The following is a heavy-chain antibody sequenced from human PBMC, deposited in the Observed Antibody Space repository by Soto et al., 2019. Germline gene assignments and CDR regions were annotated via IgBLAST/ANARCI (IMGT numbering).Heavy chain of an antibody. CDR1: GFTFSSYG. J-gene: IGHJ6*02. CDR2: ISYDGSNK. CDR3: AKTRRPTPNYDFWSGYYTGENYYYGMDV. D-gene: IGHD3-3*01. Sequence: GGSLRLSCAASGFTFSSYGMHWVRQAPGKGLEWVAVISYDGSNKYYADSVKGRFTISRDNSKNTLYLQMNSLRAEDTAVYYCAKTRRPTPNYDFWSGYYTGENYYYGMDVWGQGTTVTVSS. V-gene: IGHV3-30*18.